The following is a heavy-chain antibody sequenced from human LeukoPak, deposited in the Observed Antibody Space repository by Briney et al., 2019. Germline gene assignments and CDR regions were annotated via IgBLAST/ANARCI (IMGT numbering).Heavy chain of an antibody. CDR2: IKQDGSEK. CDR1: GFTYSKYW. D-gene: IGHD3-3*01. J-gene: IGHJ4*02. Sequence: GGSLRLSCAASGFTYSKYWMTWVRQAPGKGLEWVAKIKQDGSEKDYVDSVKGRFTISRDNAKNSLYLQMNSLRVEDTALYYCAKLGYDFYFEYWGQGTLVTVSS. V-gene: IGHV3-7*05. CDR3: AKLGYDFYFEY.